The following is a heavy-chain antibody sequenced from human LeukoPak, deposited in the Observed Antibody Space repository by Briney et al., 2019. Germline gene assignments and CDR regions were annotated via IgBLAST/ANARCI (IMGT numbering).Heavy chain of an antibody. CDR2: ISAYNGNT. J-gene: IGHJ5*02. V-gene: IGHV1-18*01. CDR3: AREYGDYVFGRSNWFDP. D-gene: IGHD4-17*01. Sequence: ASVKVSCKASGYTFTSYGISWVRQAPGQGLEWMGWISAYNGNTNYAQKFQGRVTMTRDTSISTAYMELSRLRSDDTAVYYCAREYGDYVFGRSNWFDPWGQGTLVTVSS. CDR1: GYTFTSYG.